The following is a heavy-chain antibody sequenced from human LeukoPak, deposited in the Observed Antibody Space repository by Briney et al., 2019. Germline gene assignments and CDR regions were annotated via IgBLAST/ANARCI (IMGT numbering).Heavy chain of an antibody. CDR1: GFTFGSYL. D-gene: IGHD1-26*01. CDR2: ISSDGSDT. J-gene: IGHJ4*02. CDR3: ARKQVGADFDY. V-gene: IGHV3-74*01. Sequence: PGGSLRLSCTASGFTFGSYLMHWVRQAPGKGLVWVSRISSDGSDTTYADSVKGRFTISRDSAKNTLYLQMNSLRVGDTAVYYCARKQVGADFDYWGQGILVTVSS.